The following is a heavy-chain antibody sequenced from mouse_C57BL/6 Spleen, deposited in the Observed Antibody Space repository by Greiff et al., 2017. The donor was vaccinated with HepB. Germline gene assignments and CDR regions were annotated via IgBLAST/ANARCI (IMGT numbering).Heavy chain of an antibody. Sequence: VQLQESGAELARPGASVKMSCKASGYTFTSYTMHWVKQRPGQGLEWIGYINPSSGYTKYNQKFKDKATLTADKSSSKAYMQLSSLTSEDSAVYYCARYYGSSFDYWGQGTTLTVSS. CDR3: ARYYGSSFDY. CDR1: GYTFTSYT. V-gene: IGHV1-4*01. D-gene: IGHD1-1*01. J-gene: IGHJ2*01. CDR2: INPSSGYT.